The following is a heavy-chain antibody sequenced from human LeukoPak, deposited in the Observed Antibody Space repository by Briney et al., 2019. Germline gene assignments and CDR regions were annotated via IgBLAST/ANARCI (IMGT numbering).Heavy chain of an antibody. J-gene: IGHJ5*02. CDR1: GGSISSYY. CDR3: ARESRNLFDP. V-gene: IGHV4-59*01. CDR2: IYYSGST. Sequence: SETLSLTCTVSGGSISSYYWSWIRQPPGKGLEWIGYIYYSGSTNYNPSLKSRVTISVDTSKNQFSLKLSSVTAADTAVYYCARESRNLFDPWGQGTLVTVSS.